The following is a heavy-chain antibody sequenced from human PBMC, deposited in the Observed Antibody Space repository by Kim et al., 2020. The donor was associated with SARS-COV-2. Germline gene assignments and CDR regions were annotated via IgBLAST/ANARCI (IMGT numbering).Heavy chain of an antibody. CDR3: ARVIHQGGSDP. Sequence: SETLSLTCTVSGGSVGDSNYFWAWMRQSPGKGLEWIATIYYTGTAYYNPSFESRVTISLDTSKNQFSLNLASVTTADPAVYYCARVIHQGGSDPWGQG. D-gene: IGHD2-2*01. V-gene: IGHV4-39*07. CDR2: IYYTGTA. J-gene: IGHJ5*02. CDR1: GGSVGDSNYF.